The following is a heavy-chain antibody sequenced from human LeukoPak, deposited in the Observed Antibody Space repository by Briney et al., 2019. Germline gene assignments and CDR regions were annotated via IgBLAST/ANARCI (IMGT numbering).Heavy chain of an antibody. CDR3: ARVSGYYDILTGSSSEPYFDY. V-gene: IGHV4-4*07. CDR1: GGSISSYY. CDR2: IYTSGST. D-gene: IGHD3-9*01. Sequence: KTSETLSLTCTVSGGSISSYYWSWIRQPAGKGLEWIGRIYTSGSTNYNPSLKSRVTMSVDTSKNQFSLKLSSVTAADTAVYYCARVSGYYDILTGSSSEPYFDYWGQGTLVTVSS. J-gene: IGHJ4*02.